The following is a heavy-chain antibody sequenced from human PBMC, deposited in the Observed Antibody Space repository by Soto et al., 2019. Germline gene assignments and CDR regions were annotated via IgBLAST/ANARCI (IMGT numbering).Heavy chain of an antibody. CDR1: GFTFSSYW. V-gene: IGHV3-74*01. J-gene: IGHJ6*02. Sequence: GRYLRLSCAASGFTFSSYWMHWVRQAPGKGMVWVSRINSNGSSTSYADSVKGRFTISRDNAKNTLYLQMNSLRAEDTAVYYCARDRGRPDLRDLLFFNIRDLDYCMVFCCQGTSV. CDR3: ARDRGRPDLRDLLFFNIRDLDYCMVF. D-gene: IGHD2-15*01. CDR2: INSNGSST.